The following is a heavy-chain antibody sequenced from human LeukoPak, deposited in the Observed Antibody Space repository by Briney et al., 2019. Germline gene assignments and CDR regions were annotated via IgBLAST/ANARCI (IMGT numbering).Heavy chain of an antibody. Sequence: PGGSLRLSCAASGFTFSSYSMNWVRQAPGKGLEWVSSISSSSSYIYYADSVKGRFTISRDNARNSLYLQMDSLRAEDTAVYYCASGRQLGYWGQGTLVTVSS. CDR3: ASGRQLGY. CDR2: ISSSSSYI. CDR1: GFTFSSYS. V-gene: IGHV3-21*01. D-gene: IGHD6-13*01. J-gene: IGHJ4*02.